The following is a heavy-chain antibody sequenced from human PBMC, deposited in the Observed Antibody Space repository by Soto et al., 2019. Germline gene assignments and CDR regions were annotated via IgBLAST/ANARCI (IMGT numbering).Heavy chain of an antibody. CDR2: INADSGDT. D-gene: IGHD3-9*01. J-gene: IGHJ1*01. Sequence: QAHLVQSGAEVRKPGASVKVSCQALEHTSTIYYIHWVRQARGQGLEWMGWINADSGDTTYAEDFRGRVTFTRDTSTSTFHMELSRLRHDDTAMYFCATRDYDILTGYLHIWGQGTLITVSS. V-gene: IGHV1-2*02. CDR3: ATRDYDILTGYLHI. CDR1: EHTSTIYY.